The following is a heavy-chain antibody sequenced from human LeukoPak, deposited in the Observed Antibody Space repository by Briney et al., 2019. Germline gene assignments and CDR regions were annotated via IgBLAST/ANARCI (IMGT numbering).Heavy chain of an antibody. V-gene: IGHV3-30*04. CDR3: AKGGNTAMEVSTGY. D-gene: IGHD5-18*01. CDR2: ISYDGSNK. CDR1: GFTFSSYA. Sequence: GGSLRLSCAASGFTFSSYAMHWVRQAPGKGLEWVAVISYDGSNKYYADSVKGRFTISRDNSKNTLYLQMNSLRAEDTAVYYCAKGGNTAMEVSTGYWGQGTLVTVSS. J-gene: IGHJ4*02.